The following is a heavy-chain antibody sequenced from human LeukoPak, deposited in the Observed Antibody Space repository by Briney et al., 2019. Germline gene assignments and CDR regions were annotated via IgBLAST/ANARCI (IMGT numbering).Heavy chain of an antibody. CDR3: ARDFDKTDWGRIDAFDI. J-gene: IGHJ3*02. D-gene: IGHD7-27*01. Sequence: PSETLSLTCTVSGGSISSYYWSWIRQPPGKGLEWIGYIYYSGSTNYSPSLKSRVTISVDTSKNQFSLKLSSVTAADTAVYYCARDFDKTDWGRIDAFDIWGQGTMVTVSS. V-gene: IGHV4-59*01. CDR2: IYYSGST. CDR1: GGSISSYY.